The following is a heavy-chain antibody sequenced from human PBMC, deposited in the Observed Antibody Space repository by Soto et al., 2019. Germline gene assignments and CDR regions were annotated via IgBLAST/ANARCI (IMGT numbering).Heavy chain of an antibody. CDR2: ISYDGSNK. CDR3: AKNGRGAVIKLDY. CDR1: GFTFSSYG. Sequence: GGSLRLSCAASGFTFSSYGMHWVRQAPGKGLEWVAVISYDGSNKYYADSVKGRFTISRDNSKNTLYLQMNSLRAEDTAVYYCAKNGRGAVIKLDYWGQGTLVTVSS. D-gene: IGHD3-22*01. J-gene: IGHJ4*02. V-gene: IGHV3-30*18.